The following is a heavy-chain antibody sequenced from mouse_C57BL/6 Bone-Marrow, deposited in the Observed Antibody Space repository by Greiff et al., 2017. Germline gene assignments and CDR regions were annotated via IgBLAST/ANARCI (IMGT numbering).Heavy chain of an antibody. J-gene: IGHJ4*01. V-gene: IGHV5-15*01. Sequence: EVMLVESGGGLVQPGGSLKLSCAASGFTFSDYGMAWVRQAPRKGPEWVAFISNLAYSIYYADTVTGRVTISRENAKNTLYLEMSSLRSEDTAMYYCARRGNYYAMDYWGQGTSVTVFS. CDR3: ARRGNYYAMDY. CDR1: GFTFSDYG. CDR2: ISNLAYSI.